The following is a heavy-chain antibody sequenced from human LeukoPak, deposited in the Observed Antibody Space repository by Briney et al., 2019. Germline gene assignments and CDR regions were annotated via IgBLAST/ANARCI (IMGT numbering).Heavy chain of an antibody. D-gene: IGHD5-24*01. CDR3: TGSRDGYKFDY. V-gene: IGHV3-73*01. Sequence: GGSLRLSCAASGFTFRGSAMQWVRQASGKGLEWVGRIRSKAHSYATVYATSVKGRFTISRDDSNNTAYLQMNSLKTEDTAVYYCTGSRDGYKFDYWGQGTLVTVSS. CDR2: IRSKAHSYAT. CDR1: GFTFRGSA. J-gene: IGHJ4*02.